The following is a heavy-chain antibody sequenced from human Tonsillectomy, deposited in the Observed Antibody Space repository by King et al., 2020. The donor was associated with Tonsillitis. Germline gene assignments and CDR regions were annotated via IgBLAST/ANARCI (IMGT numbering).Heavy chain of an antibody. CDR2: ISYDGSNK. D-gene: IGHD5-24*01. Sequence: VQLVESGGGVVQPGRSLRLSCAASGFTFSSYAMHWVRQAPGKGLEWVAVISYDGSNKYYADSVKGRFTISRDNSKNTLYLQMNSLRAEDTAVYYCARDEMATIRLYFDYWGQGTLVTVSS. CDR3: ARDEMATIRLYFDY. CDR1: GFTFSSYA. V-gene: IGHV3-30-3*01. J-gene: IGHJ4*02.